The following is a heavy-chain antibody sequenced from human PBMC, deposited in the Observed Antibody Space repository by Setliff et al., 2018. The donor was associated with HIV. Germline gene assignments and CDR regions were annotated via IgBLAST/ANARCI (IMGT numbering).Heavy chain of an antibody. V-gene: IGHV1-18*01. Sequence: GASVKVSCKASGYNFYSFAVIWVRQAPGQGLEWMGWISGYNGQKKDAQKVQGRLIMTTDTATSTSYMEMRSLRSDDTAIYYCARARYGGFDHWGQGSLVTVSS. CDR1: GYNFYSFA. D-gene: IGHD3-16*01. CDR3: ARARYGGFDH. J-gene: IGHJ4*02. CDR2: ISGYNGQK.